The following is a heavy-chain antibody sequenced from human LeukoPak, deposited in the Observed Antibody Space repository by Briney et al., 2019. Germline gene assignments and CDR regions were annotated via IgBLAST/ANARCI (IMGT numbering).Heavy chain of an antibody. CDR2: INDNGHS. Sequence: SETLSLTCSVSGGAMKDYYWSWIRQPPGKGLEWIAYINDNGHSGYNPALESRVTISVDTSKNHFSLGLRSVTAADTAVYFCARESADYVRGSFSDCWGQGILVTVSS. CDR3: ARESADYVRGSFSDC. J-gene: IGHJ4*02. V-gene: IGHV4-59*12. D-gene: IGHD3-16*01. CDR1: GGAMKDYY.